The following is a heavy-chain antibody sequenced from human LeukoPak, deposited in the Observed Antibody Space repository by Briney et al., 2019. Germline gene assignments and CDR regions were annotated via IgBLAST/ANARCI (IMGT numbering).Heavy chain of an antibody. CDR2: ITDSDDKT. Sequence: GGSLSLSCAASGFTFSNAAMTWVRQAPGKGLEWVSTITDSDDKTYYADSEKGRFTISRDYSKNTLYLQMNSLRAEDTAVYYCAKDGLGSSLQAGYYDSSGYYSIPPIDYWGQGTLVTVSS. CDR3: AKDGLGSSLQAGYYDSSGYYSIPPIDY. V-gene: IGHV3-23*01. CDR1: GFTFSNAA. D-gene: IGHD3-22*01. J-gene: IGHJ4*02.